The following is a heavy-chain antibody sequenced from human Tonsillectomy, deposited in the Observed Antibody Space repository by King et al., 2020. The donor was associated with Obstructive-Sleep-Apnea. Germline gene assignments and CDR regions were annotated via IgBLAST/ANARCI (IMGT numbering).Heavy chain of an antibody. V-gene: IGHV4-59*08. CDR2: IYYSGST. Sequence: QLQESGPGLVKPSETLSLICTVSGGSISSYYWSWIRQPPGKGLEWIGEIYYSGSTNYNPSLKSRATISVDTSKNHFSPKLTSVTAADTAVYYCARLDSSSCYWGQGTLVTVSS. J-gene: IGHJ4*02. CDR3: ARLDSSSCY. CDR1: GGSISSYY. D-gene: IGHD6-13*01.